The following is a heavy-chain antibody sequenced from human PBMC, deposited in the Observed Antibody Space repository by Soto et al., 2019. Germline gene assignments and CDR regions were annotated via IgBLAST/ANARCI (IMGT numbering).Heavy chain of an antibody. CDR2: IYYTGTT. Sequence: PSETLSLTCTVCGGSISSYDWGWIRQPPGKGLEWIAYIYYTGTTAYNASLKSRVTISLDTPKNQFSLSLRSVTPADTAVYYCARSYSSSGYYYYGMDVWGQGTTVTVSS. V-gene: IGHV4-59*01. CDR1: GGSISSYD. D-gene: IGHD3-22*01. J-gene: IGHJ6*02. CDR3: ARSYSSSGYYYYGMDV.